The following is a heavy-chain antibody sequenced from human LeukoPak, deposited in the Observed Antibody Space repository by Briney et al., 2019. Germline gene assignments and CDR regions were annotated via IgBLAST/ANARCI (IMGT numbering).Heavy chain of an antibody. V-gene: IGHV1-2*02. Sequence: AAVKVSCKASGYSFTGYYMHWVRQAPGQGLQRLGYIDTNGGGTNYEQRFQGRVTMTRDTSISTAYIELSRLTSDDSAVYYCSTEDKYCSTTTCGNYWGQGTLVTVSS. CDR3: STEDKYCSTTTCGNY. D-gene: IGHD2-2*01. CDR2: IDTNGGGT. CDR1: GYSFTGYY. J-gene: IGHJ4*02.